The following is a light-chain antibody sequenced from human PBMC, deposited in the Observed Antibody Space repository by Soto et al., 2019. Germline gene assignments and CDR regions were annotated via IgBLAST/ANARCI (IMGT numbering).Light chain of an antibody. CDR2: DAA. J-gene: IGKJ5*01. Sequence: EIVLTQSPATLSLSPGERSTLSCRASQGIITYLAWYQQKPGQAPRLLIYDAANRATGVPARFSGSGSGTDFTLTTPTLAPPDFAVYYCQQRSNPPTITFGQGQRLEIK. CDR3: QQRSNPPTIT. CDR1: QGIITY. V-gene: IGKV3-11*01.